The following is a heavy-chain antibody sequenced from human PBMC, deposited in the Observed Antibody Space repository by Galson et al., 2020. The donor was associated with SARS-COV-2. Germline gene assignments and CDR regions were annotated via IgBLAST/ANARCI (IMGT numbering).Heavy chain of an antibody. CDR3: ARGRDTTGYYPFDS. CDR2: VYHRGST. J-gene: IGHJ4*02. CDR1: GGSISNVY. D-gene: IGHD3-22*01. V-gene: IGHV4-59*08. Sequence: SETLSLTCTVSGGSISNVYWSWIRQAPGKGLEWIGHVYHRGSTNYNPSLKSRVSMSIDTSKNQFSLSLSSVTAAGTAVYYCARGRDTTGYYPFDSWGQGTQVTVSS.